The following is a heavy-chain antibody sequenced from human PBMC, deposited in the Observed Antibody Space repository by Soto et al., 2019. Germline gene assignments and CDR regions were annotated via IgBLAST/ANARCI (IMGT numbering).Heavy chain of an antibody. J-gene: IGHJ6*02. V-gene: IGHV4-39*01. D-gene: IGHD2-15*01. CDR1: GGSISSSSYY. CDR3: ARAQPGYCSGGSCYSVSYYGMDV. Sequence: SETLSLTCTVSGGSISSSSYYWGWIRQPPGKGLEWIGSIYYSGSTYYNPSLKSRVTISVDTSKNQFSLKLSSVTAADTAVYYCARAQPGYCSGGSCYSVSYYGMDVWGQGTTVTVSS. CDR2: IYYSGST.